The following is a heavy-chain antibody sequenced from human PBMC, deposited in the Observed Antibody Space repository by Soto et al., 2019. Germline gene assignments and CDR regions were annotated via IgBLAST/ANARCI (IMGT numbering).Heavy chain of an antibody. V-gene: IGHV4-4*02. CDR2: IYHSGST. D-gene: IGHD6-19*01. J-gene: IGHJ4*02. CDR1: GGSISSSNW. CDR3: ARASLQQGLVRFNY. Sequence: PSETLSLTCAVSGGSISSSNWWSWVRQPPGKGLEWIGEIYHSGSTNYNPSLKSRFTISVDNSKNQFSLKLSSVTAADTAVYYCARASLQQGLVRFNYGGREPLVTVS.